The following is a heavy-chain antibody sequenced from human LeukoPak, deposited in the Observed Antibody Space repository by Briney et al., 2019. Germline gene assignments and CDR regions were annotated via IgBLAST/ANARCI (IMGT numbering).Heavy chain of an antibody. V-gene: IGHV3-30-3*01. CDR1: GFTFSSYA. D-gene: IGHD6-19*01. CDR3: ARDRLVHNWFDP. CDR2: ISYDGSNK. J-gene: IGHJ5*02. Sequence: GGSLRLSCAASGFTFSSYAMHRVRQAPGKGLEWVAVISYDGSNKYYADSVKGRFTISRDNSKNTLYLQMNSLRAEDTAVYYCARDRLVHNWFDPWGQGTLVTVSS.